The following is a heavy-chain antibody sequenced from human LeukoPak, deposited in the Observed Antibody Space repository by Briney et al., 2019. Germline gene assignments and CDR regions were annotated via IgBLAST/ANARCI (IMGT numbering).Heavy chain of an antibody. D-gene: IGHD2-15*01. Sequence: PSETLSLTCTVSGGSISSRSYYWGWIRQPPGKGLEWIGSIYHSGSTYYNPSLRSRVTISVDTSKNQFSLKLSSVTAADTAVYYCAGMGICGDGSCYPFDYWGQGTLVTVSS. V-gene: IGHV4-39*01. CDR2: IYHSGST. CDR3: AGMGICGDGSCYPFDY. J-gene: IGHJ4*02. CDR1: GGSISSRSYY.